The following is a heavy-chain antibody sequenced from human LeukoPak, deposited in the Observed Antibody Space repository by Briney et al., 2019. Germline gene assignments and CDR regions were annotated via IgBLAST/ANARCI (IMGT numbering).Heavy chain of an antibody. CDR3: ARHSPEGAAAGTYFYWFDP. Sequence: SESPSLTCTVPGYFPTSGYDCGWIRQPPGKGLEGIGYIYTSGSTNYNPSLKSRVTISVDASKNQFSLKLSSVTAADTAVYYCARHSPEGAAAGTYFYWFDPWGQGTLVTVSS. CDR2: IYTSGST. V-gene: IGHV4-4*09. D-gene: IGHD6-13*01. J-gene: IGHJ5*02. CDR1: GYFPTSGYD.